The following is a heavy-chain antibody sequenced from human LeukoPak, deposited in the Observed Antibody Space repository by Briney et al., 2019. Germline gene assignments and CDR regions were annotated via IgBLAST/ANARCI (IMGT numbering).Heavy chain of an antibody. CDR2: ISAYNGNT. D-gene: IGHD3-16*01. Sequence: GASVKVSCKASGYTFTSYGISWVRQAPGQELEWMGWISAYNGNTNYAQKLQGRVTMTTDTSTSTAYIELRSLRSDDTAVYYCAREVAIMITFGGVNPFDYWGQGTLVTVSS. CDR3: AREVAIMITFGGVNPFDY. V-gene: IGHV1-18*01. CDR1: GYTFTSYG. J-gene: IGHJ4*02.